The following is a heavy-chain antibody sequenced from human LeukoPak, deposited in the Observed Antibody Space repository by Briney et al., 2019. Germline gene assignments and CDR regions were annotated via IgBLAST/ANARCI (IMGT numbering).Heavy chain of an antibody. Sequence: SETLSLTCTVSGGSISTNNYYWGWIRQPPGKGLEWIGGLSYTGSSYYNPSLKSPVTISGDTSKNQFSLKVRSVTAADTAVYYCARPFGTSSGFDYWGQGILVTVSS. CDR3: ARPFGTSSGFDY. V-gene: IGHV4-39*01. CDR2: LSYTGSS. CDR1: GGSISTNNYY. J-gene: IGHJ4*02. D-gene: IGHD6-6*01.